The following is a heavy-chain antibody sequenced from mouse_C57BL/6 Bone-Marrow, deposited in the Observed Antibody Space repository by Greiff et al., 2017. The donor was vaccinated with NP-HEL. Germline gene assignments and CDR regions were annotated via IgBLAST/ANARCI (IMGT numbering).Heavy chain of an antibody. CDR1: GFNIKDDY. D-gene: IGHD1-1*01. V-gene: IGHV14-4*01. CDR2: IDPENGDT. CDR3: TTCTWGSSCFDY. Sequence: EVQLQQSGAELVRPGASVKLSCTASGFNIKDDYMHWVKQRPEQGLEWIGWIDPENGDTEYASKFQGKATITADTSSNTAYLQLSSLTSEDTAVYYCTTCTWGSSCFDYWGQGTTLTVSS. J-gene: IGHJ2*01.